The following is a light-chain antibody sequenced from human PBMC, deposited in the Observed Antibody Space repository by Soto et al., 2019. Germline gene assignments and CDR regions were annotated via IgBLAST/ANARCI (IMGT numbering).Light chain of an antibody. Sequence: DIQMTQSPSTLSASVGDRVTITCRASQSISIWLAWYQQKPGKAPKLLVYNAAYLESGVPSRFSGSGSGTEFTLTLSSLQSDDFAIYYCQQYDGDSRSFGPGTQVELK. V-gene: IGKV1-5*01. CDR1: QSISIW. CDR2: NAA. CDR3: QQYDGDSRS. J-gene: IGKJ1*01.